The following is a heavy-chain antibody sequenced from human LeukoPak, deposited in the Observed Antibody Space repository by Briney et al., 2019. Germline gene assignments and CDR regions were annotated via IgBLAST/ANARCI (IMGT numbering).Heavy chain of an antibody. CDR2: ISYEGSNK. Sequence: GRSLRLSCAASGFTFSSYAMHWVRQAPGKGLEGVAVISYEGSNKYYADSVKGRFTISRDNSENTLYLQMNSLRAEDTAVYYCAREWEPLYFDYWGQGTLVTVSS. CDR1: GFTFSSYA. CDR3: AREWEPLYFDY. D-gene: IGHD1-26*01. J-gene: IGHJ4*02. V-gene: IGHV3-30-3*01.